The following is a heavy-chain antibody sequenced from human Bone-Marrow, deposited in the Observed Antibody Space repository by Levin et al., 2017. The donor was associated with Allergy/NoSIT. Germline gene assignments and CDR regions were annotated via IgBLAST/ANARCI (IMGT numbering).Heavy chain of an antibody. J-gene: IGHJ4*02. CDR2: IYSGGAT. Sequence: GGSLRLSCAASGFTVSNNQMNWLRQAPGRKLEWVSLIYSGGATYYEDSVKGRFTISRDQSNNTLYLQMNSLRAEDTAVYYCARSFGYNFAGGQGTLVTVSS. V-gene: IGHV3-66*01. CDR3: ARSFGYNFA. D-gene: IGHD5-24*01. CDR1: GFTVSNNQ.